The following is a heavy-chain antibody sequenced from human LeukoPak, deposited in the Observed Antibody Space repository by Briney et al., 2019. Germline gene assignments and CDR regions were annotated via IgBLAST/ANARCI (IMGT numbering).Heavy chain of an antibody. V-gene: IGHV3-23*01. J-gene: IGHJ4*02. Sequence: GGSLRLSCAASGFTFSNFFMSWVRRAPGKGLEWVSSISAIGGKTYYTDSVKGRFTISRDNSENTVYLQMNNLRAEDTALYYCAGRVTGYSSGYVYWGQGTLVTVSS. CDR3: AGRVTGYSSGYVY. D-gene: IGHD5-18*01. CDR1: GFTFSNFF. CDR2: ISAIGGKT.